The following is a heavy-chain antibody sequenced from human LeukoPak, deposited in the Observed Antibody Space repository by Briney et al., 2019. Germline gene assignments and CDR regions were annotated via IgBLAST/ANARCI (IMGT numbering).Heavy chain of an antibody. CDR2: ISAYNGNT. CDR3: ARDDYVWGSYRLFGFGSPENYFDY. CDR1: GYTFTSYG. J-gene: IGHJ4*02. V-gene: IGHV1-18*01. Sequence: ASVKVSCKASGYTFTSYGISWVRQAPGQGLEWMGCISAYNGNTNYAQKLQGRVTMTTDTSPSTAYMERRSLRSDDPAVYYCARDDYVWGSYRLFGFGSPENYFDYWGQGTLVTVSS. D-gene: IGHD3-16*02.